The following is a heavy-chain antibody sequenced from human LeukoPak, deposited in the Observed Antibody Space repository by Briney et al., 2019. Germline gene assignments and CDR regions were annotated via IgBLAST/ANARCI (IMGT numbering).Heavy chain of an antibody. J-gene: IGHJ4*02. CDR2: ISGSDGNT. CDR1: GFTFSKYA. CDR3: ARDSSVPYGITD. Sequence: GGSLRLSCAASGFTFSKYAMSWVRQAPGKGLEWVSAISGSDGNTFYADSVKGRFTISRVNSKNTLSLQMNNLRAEDTALYYCARDSSVPYGITDWGQGTLVTVSS. V-gene: IGHV3-23*01. D-gene: IGHD4-17*01.